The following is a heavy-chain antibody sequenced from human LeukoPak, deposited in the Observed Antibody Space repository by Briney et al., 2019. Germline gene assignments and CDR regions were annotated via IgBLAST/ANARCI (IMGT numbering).Heavy chain of an antibody. V-gene: IGHV3-66*01. CDR3: ARSYSNHLFGMDV. CDR1: GFTVSSYY. CDR2: MYSGGST. J-gene: IGHJ6*02. D-gene: IGHD4-11*01. Sequence: GGSLRLSCAASGFTVSSYYMTWVRQAPGKGLEWVSVMYSGGSTYYADSVKGRVATSRDNSQNTVFLQMNSVRVEDTAVYYCARSYSNHLFGMDVWGQGTAVTVSS.